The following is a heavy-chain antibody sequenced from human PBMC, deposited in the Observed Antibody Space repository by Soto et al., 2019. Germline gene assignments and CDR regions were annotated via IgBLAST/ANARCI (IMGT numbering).Heavy chain of an antibody. V-gene: IGHV3-53*01. D-gene: IGHD3-3*01. J-gene: IGHJ6*02. CDR2: IYRGGST. CDR3: ARVPTIGVVTTYNGMDV. CDR1: GFTVSSNY. Sequence: EVQLVESGGGLIQPGGSLRLSCAASGFTVSSNYMSWVRQAPGKGLVWVSVIYRGGSTYYADSVKGRFTISRDNSKNTLYLQMNSLRAEDTAVYYCARVPTIGVVTTYNGMDVWAQGTTVTVSS.